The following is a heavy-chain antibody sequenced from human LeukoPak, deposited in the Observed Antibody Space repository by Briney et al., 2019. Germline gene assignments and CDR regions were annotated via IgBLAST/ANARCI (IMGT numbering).Heavy chain of an antibody. CDR3: ARDRGAAAGTVSLDY. Sequence: GGSLRLSCAASGFTFSSYAMSWVRQAPGKGLEWVSAISGSGGSTYYADSVKGRFTISRDNSKNTLYLQMNSLRVEDTAVYYCARDRGAAAGTVSLDYWGQGTLVTVSS. CDR2: ISGSGGST. D-gene: IGHD6-13*01. CDR1: GFTFSSYA. J-gene: IGHJ4*02. V-gene: IGHV3-23*01.